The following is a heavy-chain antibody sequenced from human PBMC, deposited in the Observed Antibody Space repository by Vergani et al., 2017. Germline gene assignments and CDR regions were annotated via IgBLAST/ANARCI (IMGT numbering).Heavy chain of an antibody. D-gene: IGHD6-13*01. V-gene: IGHV4-31*03. CDR1: GGSISSGGYY. CDR2: TFYSGRT. CDR3: AXDILSSSWFRWFDP. Sequence: QVQLQESGPGLVKPSQTLCLTCTVSGGSISSGGYYWSWIRQRPGKGLEWIGYTFYSGRTYYNPSHKRRVTISVDTSKNQFSLKLSAVTAADTAVYYCAXDILSSSWFRWFDPWSQRTLVTVSS. J-gene: IGHJ5*02.